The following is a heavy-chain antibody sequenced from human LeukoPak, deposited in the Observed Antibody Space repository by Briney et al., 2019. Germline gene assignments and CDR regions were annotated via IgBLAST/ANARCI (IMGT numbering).Heavy chain of an antibody. CDR2: IIPIFGTA. CDR3: ARKIQNAFDI. CDR1: GGTFSSYA. D-gene: IGHD5-18*01. Sequence: ASVKVSCKASGGTFSSYAISWVRQAPGQGLEWMGRIIPIFGTANYAQKFQGRVTITTDESTSTAYMELSSLRSEDTAVYYCARKIQNAFDIWGQGTMVTVSS. V-gene: IGHV1-69*05. J-gene: IGHJ3*02.